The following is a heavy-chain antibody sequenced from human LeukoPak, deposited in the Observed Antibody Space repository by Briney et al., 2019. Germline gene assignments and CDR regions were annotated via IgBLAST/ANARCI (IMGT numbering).Heavy chain of an antibody. CDR1: GYTFTSYY. CDR2: ISAYNGNT. Sequence: ASVKVSCKASGYTFTSYYMHWVRQAPGQGLEWMGWISAYNGNTNYAQKLQGRVTMTTDTSTSTAYVELRSLRSDDTAVYYCARVVAYYYDSSGYSNSDYWGQGTLVTVSS. CDR3: ARVVAYYYDSSGYSNSDY. D-gene: IGHD3-22*01. V-gene: IGHV1-18*04. J-gene: IGHJ4*02.